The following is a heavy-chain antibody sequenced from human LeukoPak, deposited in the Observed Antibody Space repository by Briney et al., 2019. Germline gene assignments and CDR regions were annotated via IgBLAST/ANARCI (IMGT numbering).Heavy chain of an antibody. V-gene: IGHV3-30*18. CDR3: AKGVGGYTIGYYFDY. D-gene: IGHD5-18*01. J-gene: IGHJ4*02. Sequence: GGSLRLSCAASGFTFSDYWMTWVRQAPGKGLEWVAVISYDASNKNYADPVKGRFTISRDYSKNTVYLQMNSLRAEDTAVYFCAKGVGGYTIGYYFDYWGQGTPVTVSS. CDR1: GFTFSDYW. CDR2: ISYDASNK.